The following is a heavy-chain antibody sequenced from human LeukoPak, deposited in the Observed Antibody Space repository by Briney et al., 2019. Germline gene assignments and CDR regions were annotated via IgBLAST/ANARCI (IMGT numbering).Heavy chain of an antibody. D-gene: IGHD1/OR15-1a*01. V-gene: IGHV4-59*08. CDR1: GGSISSYY. J-gene: IGHJ4*02. CDR2: VYYSGST. Sequence: KPSETLSLTCTVSGGSISSYYWSWIRQPPGKGLEWIGYVYYSGSTNSNPSLKSRVTISVDTSKNHFSLKLSSVTAADTAVYSCARSIIGTRSKFDYWGQGTLVTVSS. CDR3: ARSIIGTRSKFDY.